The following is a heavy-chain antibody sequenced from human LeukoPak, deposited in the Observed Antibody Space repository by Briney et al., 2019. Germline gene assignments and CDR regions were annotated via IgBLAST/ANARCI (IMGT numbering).Heavy chain of an antibody. J-gene: IGHJ4*02. V-gene: IGHV4-59*01. CDR2: IYYSGST. Sequence: SETLSLTCTVSGGSISSYYWSWIRQPPGKGLEWIGYIYYSGSTNYNPSLKSRVTISVDTSKNQFSLKLSSVTAADTAVYYCAREADGYSWAYWGQGTLVTVSS. CDR3: AREADGYSWAY. CDR1: GGSISSYY. D-gene: IGHD5-24*01.